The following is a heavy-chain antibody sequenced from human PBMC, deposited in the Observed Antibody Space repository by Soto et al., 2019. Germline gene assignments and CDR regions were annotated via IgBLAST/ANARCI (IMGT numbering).Heavy chain of an antibody. CDR1: GFTFSSYA. J-gene: IGHJ3*02. Sequence: EVQLLESGGGLVQPGGSLRLSCAASGFTFSSYAMSWVRQAPGKGLEWVSALIGTGGDIYYAGSVKGRFSISRDTSKNTLFLQMNSLRAEDTAVYYCARGRDGAFDIWGQGTMVTVSS. D-gene: IGHD2-21*02. CDR3: ARGRDGAFDI. CDR2: LIGTGGDI. V-gene: IGHV3-23*01.